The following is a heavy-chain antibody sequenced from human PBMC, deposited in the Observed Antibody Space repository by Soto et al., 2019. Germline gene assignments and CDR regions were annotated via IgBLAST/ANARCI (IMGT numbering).Heavy chain of an antibody. CDR3: AKDTMIAAARRGWVA. CDR1: GDSISSSDW. Sequence: AETRSLTCSASGDSISSSDWSTWVRRPPEKGLEWIGEIQHSWQTNYNPSVKGRVAISVDKSKSPFSLRVSSVTAADTAVYYCAKDTMIAAARRGWVAWGHWTRITASS. J-gene: IGHJ4*03. V-gene: IGHV4-4*02. CDR2: IQHSWQT. D-gene: IGHD6-13*01.